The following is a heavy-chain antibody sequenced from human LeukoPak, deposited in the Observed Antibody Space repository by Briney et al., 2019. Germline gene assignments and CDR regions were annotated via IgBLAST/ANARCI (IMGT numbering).Heavy chain of an antibody. Sequence: GGSLRLSCAASGFTFSSYSMNWVRQAPGKGLEWVSSISSSSSYIYYADSVKGRFTISRDNAKNSLCLQMNSLRAEDTAVYYCAREISVVGTHAFDIWGQGTMVTVSS. CDR1: GFTFSSYS. CDR3: AREISVVGTHAFDI. V-gene: IGHV3-21*01. J-gene: IGHJ3*02. CDR2: ISSSSSYI. D-gene: IGHD2-15*01.